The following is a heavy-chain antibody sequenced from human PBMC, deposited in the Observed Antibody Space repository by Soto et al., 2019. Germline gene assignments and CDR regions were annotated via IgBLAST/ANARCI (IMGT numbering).Heavy chain of an antibody. CDR1: RFTFSTYA. J-gene: IGHJ4*02. D-gene: IGHD6-6*01. Sequence: SLRLSCAASRFTFSTYAMSWVRQAPGKGLEWVSTINAIGDNTYYADSVKGRFTISRDNSKNALYLQMNSLRAEDTAVYYCAKDGPTVDSSSDYWGQGTLVTVSS. CDR2: INAIGDNT. CDR3: AKDGPTVDSSSDY. V-gene: IGHV3-23*01.